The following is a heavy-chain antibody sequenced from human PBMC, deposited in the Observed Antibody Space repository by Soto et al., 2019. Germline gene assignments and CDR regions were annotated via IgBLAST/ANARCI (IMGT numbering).Heavy chain of an antibody. D-gene: IGHD4-17*01. CDR1: GFIFTSYA. CDR3: ARDRLTLTTGTYFDY. V-gene: IGHV3-30-3*01. Sequence: QVQLVESGGGVVQPGRSLRLSCAASGFIFTSYAIHWVRQAPGRGLEWVAAISYDGSNDYYADSVKGRFTISRDNSKNTLDLQMNSLRIDDTAVYFCARDRLTLTTGTYFDYWGQGTLVTVSS. CDR2: ISYDGSND. J-gene: IGHJ4*02.